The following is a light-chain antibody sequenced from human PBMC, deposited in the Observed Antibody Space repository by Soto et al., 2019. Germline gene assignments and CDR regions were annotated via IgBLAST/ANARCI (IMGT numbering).Light chain of an antibody. CDR2: DAS. CDR3: QLYDNLPTWT. Sequence: DIQMTQSPSSLSASVGDRVTITCQASHDISNHLHWYQQKPGKAPKLLIYDASNLQTGVPSRFGGSGSGTDFNFTISSLQPEDIATYYCQLYDNLPTWTFGQGTKVEIK. V-gene: IGKV1-33*01. J-gene: IGKJ1*01. CDR1: HDISNH.